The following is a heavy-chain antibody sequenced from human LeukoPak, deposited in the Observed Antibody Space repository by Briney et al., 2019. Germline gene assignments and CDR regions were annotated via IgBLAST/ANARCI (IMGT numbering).Heavy chain of an antibody. CDR1: GFTFSDHY. CDR2: ISHTGTTM. D-gene: IGHD7-27*01. Sequence: PGGSLRLSCAASGFTFSDHYMSWIRQAPGKGLEWVSYISHTGTTMYYADSVKGRFTLSRDNARNSLYLQMNSLRAEDTAVYYCARGHWGLDSWGQGTLVTVSS. J-gene: IGHJ4*02. V-gene: IGHV3-11*04. CDR3: ARGHWGLDS.